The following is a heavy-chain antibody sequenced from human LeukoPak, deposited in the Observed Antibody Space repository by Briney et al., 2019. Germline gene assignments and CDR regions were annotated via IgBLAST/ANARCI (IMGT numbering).Heavy chain of an antibody. Sequence: GSLRLSCAASGFTFSSYAMSWVRQPPGKGLEWIGEINHSGSTNYNPSLKSRVTISVDTSKDQFSLKLSSVTAADTAVYYCARLQTPSSYFDYWGQGTLVTVSS. V-gene: IGHV4-34*01. CDR2: INHSGST. CDR1: GFTFSSYA. D-gene: IGHD4-23*01. CDR3: ARLQTPSSYFDY. J-gene: IGHJ4*02.